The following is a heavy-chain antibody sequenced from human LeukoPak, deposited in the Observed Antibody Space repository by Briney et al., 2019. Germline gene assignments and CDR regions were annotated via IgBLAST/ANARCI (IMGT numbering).Heavy chain of an antibody. D-gene: IGHD3-16*01. Sequence: GGSLRLSCAASGFTFSSYGMHWVRQAPGKGLEWVAVISYDGSNKYYADSVKGRFTISRDNSKNTLYLQMNSLRAEDTAVYYCARALSDYVWGTDLDYWGQGTLVTVSS. CDR3: ARALSDYVWGTDLDY. V-gene: IGHV3-30*03. CDR1: GFTFSSYG. CDR2: ISYDGSNK. J-gene: IGHJ4*02.